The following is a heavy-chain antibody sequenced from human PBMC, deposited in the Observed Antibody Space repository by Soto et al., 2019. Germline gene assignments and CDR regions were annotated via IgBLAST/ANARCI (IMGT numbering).Heavy chain of an antibody. CDR1: GGSISGYY. V-gene: IGHV4-59*01. CDR3: ARDLWGYCGTDCYPLDV. J-gene: IGHJ6*02. Sequence: QVQLQESGPGLVKPSETLSLTCTVSGGSISGYYWSWIRQPPGKGLEGIGYMYNTASTVYNPSFKSRVTISVYPSKNQFSLKLHSVTAAATAVYYCARDLWGYCGTDCYPLDVWGQGTTVTVSS. D-gene: IGHD2-21*02. CDR2: MYNTAST.